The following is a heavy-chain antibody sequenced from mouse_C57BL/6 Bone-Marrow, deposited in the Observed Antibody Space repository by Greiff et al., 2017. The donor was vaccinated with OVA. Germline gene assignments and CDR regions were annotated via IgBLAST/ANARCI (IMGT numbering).Heavy chain of an antibody. Sequence: QVQLKESGAELMKPGASVKLSCKATGYTFTGYWIEWVKQRPGHGLEWIGEILPGSGSTNYNEKFKGKATFTADTSSNTAYMQLSSLTTEDSAISRGRDGYHPAWFAYWGQGTLVTVSA. CDR2: ILPGSGST. CDR3: RDGYHPAWFAY. V-gene: IGHV1-9*01. D-gene: IGHD2-3*01. CDR1: GYTFTGYW. J-gene: IGHJ3*01.